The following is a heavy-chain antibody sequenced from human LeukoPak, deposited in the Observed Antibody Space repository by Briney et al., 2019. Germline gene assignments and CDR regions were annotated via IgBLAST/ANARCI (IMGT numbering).Heavy chain of an antibody. V-gene: IGHV4-39*01. CDR2: IYYSGST. CDR1: GGSISSSSYY. Sequence: SETLSLTCTVSGGSISSSSYYWGWIRQPPGKGLEWIGSIYYSGSTYYNPSLKSRVTISVDTSKNQFSLKLSSVTAADTAVYYCARQYSYGYLSPYYYYGMDVWGQGTTVTVSS. CDR3: ARQYSYGYLSPYYYYGMDV. D-gene: IGHD5-18*01. J-gene: IGHJ6*02.